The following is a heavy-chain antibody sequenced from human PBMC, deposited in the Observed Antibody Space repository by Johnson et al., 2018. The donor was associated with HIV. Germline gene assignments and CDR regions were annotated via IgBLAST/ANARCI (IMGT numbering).Heavy chain of an antibody. CDR2: IDSRGSII. CDR1: GFTFSDYY. V-gene: IGHV3-11*04. D-gene: IGHD2-2*01. CDR3: ARRSITSDGFYI. J-gene: IGHJ3*02. Sequence: QVQLVESGGGLVKPGGSLRLSCVASGFTFSDYYMTWIRQAPGKGLEWVSYIDSRGSIIYSADSVQGRFTISRDNAKNSLYLQMNSLRAGDTAVYYCARRSITSDGFYIWGQGTRVTVSS.